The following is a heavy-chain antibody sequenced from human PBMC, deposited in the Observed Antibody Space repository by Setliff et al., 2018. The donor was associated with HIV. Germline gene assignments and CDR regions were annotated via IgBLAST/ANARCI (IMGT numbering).Heavy chain of an antibody. CDR3: ATDGGLWFGRHSYLQN. Sequence: PSETLSLTCAVYGGSFSGYYWNWIRQSPGKGLEWIGEITHSGSTNYNPSLKSRVTTSIDTSKNQFSLKVNSVTAADTAVYYCATDGGLWFGRHSYLQNWGQGTLVTVSS. J-gene: IGHJ1*01. V-gene: IGHV4-34*01. CDR2: ITHSGST. D-gene: IGHD3-10*01. CDR1: GGSFSGYY.